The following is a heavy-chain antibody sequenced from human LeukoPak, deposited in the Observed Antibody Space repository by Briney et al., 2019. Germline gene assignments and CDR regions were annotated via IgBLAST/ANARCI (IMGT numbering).Heavy chain of an antibody. D-gene: IGHD4-23*01. V-gene: IGHV1-46*01. CDR1: ENTFTNYY. CDR3: ARDMSTRVTPISYAIDV. Sequence: ASVKVSCKASENTFTNYYIHWVRQAPGQGLEWLGLINPNGGRTSYAQNFQGRVSMTRDTSTTTVYLDLSSLRSEDTAVYYCARDMSTRVTPISYAIDVWGQGTIVTVSS. J-gene: IGHJ3*01. CDR2: INPNGGRT.